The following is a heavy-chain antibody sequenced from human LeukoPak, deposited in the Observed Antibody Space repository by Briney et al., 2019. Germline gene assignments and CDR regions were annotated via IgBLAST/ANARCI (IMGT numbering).Heavy chain of an antibody. CDR1: GFTFTTYA. J-gene: IGHJ4*02. Sequence: GGSLRLSCAASGFTFTTYALSWVRQAPGKGLEWVSGISGGGGSTYYADSVKGRFTISKDNSKNTLYLQMNSLRAEDTAVYYCAKEVCSGGSCYSFDYWGQGTLVTVSS. D-gene: IGHD2-15*01. V-gene: IGHV3-23*01. CDR3: AKEVCSGGSCYSFDY. CDR2: ISGGGGST.